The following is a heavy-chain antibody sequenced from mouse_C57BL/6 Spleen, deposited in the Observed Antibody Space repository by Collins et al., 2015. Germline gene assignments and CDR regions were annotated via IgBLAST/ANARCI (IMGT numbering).Heavy chain of an antibody. CDR2: IWAGGST. D-gene: IGHD2-3*01. J-gene: IGHJ2*01. CDR1: GFSLTSSG. V-gene: IGHV2-9*02. Sequence: QVQLKESGPGLVAPSQSLSITCTVSGFSLTSSGVHWVRQPPGKGLEWLGVIWAGGSTHYNSALMSRLSISKDSSKSQVFLKMNSLQTDDTAMYYCARSYDGYPDYWGQGTTLTVSS. CDR3: ARSYDGYPDY.